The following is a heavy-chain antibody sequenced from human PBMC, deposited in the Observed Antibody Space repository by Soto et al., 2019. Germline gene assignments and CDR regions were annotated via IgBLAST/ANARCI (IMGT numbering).Heavy chain of an antibody. V-gene: IGHV1-8*01. Sequence: ASVKVSCKASGYTFTSYDINWVRQATGQGLEWMGWMNPNSGNTGYAQKFQGRVTMTRNTSISTAYMELSSLRSEDTAVYYCARGPVVVAFNYYYYYMDVWGKGTTVTVSS. CDR2: MNPNSGNT. D-gene: IGHD2-15*01. J-gene: IGHJ6*03. CDR3: ARGPVVVAFNYYYYYMDV. CDR1: GYTFTSYD.